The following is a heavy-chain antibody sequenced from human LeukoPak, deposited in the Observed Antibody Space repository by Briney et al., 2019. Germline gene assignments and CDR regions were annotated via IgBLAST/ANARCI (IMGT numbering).Heavy chain of an antibody. CDR1: GGSISSSSYY. CDR2: IFYSGNT. V-gene: IGHV4-39*01. CDR3: ARHSGGYDYYYYYMDV. Sequence: SETLSLTCTVSGGSISSSSYYWGWIRQPPGKGLEWIGSIFYSGNTYYNPSLRSRVTISVDTSKNQFSLKLSSVTAADTAVYYCARHSGGYDYYYYYMDVWGKGTTVTVSS. D-gene: IGHD5-12*01. J-gene: IGHJ6*03.